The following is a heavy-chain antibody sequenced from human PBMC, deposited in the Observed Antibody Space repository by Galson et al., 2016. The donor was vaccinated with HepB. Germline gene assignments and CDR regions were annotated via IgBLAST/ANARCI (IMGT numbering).Heavy chain of an antibody. Sequence: SLRLSCAASGFLFSDYGMHWVRQAPGKGLEWVAVVFYDDSRKYYADFVKGRSSISRDNSKSSLYLDMSSLRAEDTAVYYCVRDISSSHFDLWGRGTLVTVTS. CDR2: VFYDDSRK. CDR3: VRDISSSHFDL. D-gene: IGHD2-2*01. J-gene: IGHJ2*01. CDR1: GFLFSDYG. V-gene: IGHV3-33*01.